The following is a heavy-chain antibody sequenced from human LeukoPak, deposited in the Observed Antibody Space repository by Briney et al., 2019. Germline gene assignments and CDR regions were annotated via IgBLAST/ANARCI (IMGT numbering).Heavy chain of an antibody. J-gene: IGHJ4*02. CDR1: GGSISSSSYY. CDR2: IYYSGST. V-gene: IGHV4-39*01. CDR3: SKGGGVTVSDT. D-gene: IGHD6-19*01. Sequence: SETLSLTCTVSGGSISSSSYYWGWIRQPPGKGLEWIGSIYYSGSTYYNPSLKSRVTISVDTSKNQFSLKLSSVTAADTAVYYCSKGGGVTVSDTWGQGTLVTVSS.